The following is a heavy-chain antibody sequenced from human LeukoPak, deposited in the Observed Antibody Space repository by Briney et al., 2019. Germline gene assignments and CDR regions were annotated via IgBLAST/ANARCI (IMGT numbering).Heavy chain of an antibody. D-gene: IGHD3-10*01. J-gene: IGHJ4*02. Sequence: SDTLSLTCAVSGYSITSSSWWGWIRQPPGKGLEWIGYIYHSGTTYYNPSLQSRVTMSVDTSKNQFSLKLSSVTAVDTAVYYCARKENVYYYFDYWGRGTLVTVSS. CDR3: ARKENVYYYFDY. CDR2: IYHSGTT. V-gene: IGHV4-28*01. CDR1: GYSITSSSW.